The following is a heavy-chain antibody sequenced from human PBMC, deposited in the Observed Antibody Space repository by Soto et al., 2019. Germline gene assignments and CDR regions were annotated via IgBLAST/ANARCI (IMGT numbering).Heavy chain of an antibody. CDR2: INAGNGNT. CDR3: ARIAVAGRMSYYYGMDV. D-gene: IGHD6-19*01. J-gene: IGHJ6*02. CDR1: GYTFTSYA. V-gene: IGHV1-3*01. Sequence: ASVKVSCTSSGYTFTSYAMHWVRQAPGQRLEWMGWINAGNGNTKYSQKFQGRVTITRDTSASTAYMELSSLRSEDTAVYYCARIAVAGRMSYYYGMDVWGQGTTVTVSS.